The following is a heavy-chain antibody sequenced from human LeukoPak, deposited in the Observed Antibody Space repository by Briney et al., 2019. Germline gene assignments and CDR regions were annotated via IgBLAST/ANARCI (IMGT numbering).Heavy chain of an antibody. CDR3: ARLREEWELLGAFDI. J-gene: IGHJ3*02. CDR2: INHSGST. CDR1: GGSFSGYY. D-gene: IGHD1-26*01. V-gene: IGHV4-34*01. Sequence: SETLSLTCAVYGGSFSGYYWSLIRQPPGKGLEWIGEINHSGSTNYNPSLKSRVTISVDTSKNQFSLKLSSVTAADTAVYYCARLREEWELLGAFDIWGQGTMVTVSS.